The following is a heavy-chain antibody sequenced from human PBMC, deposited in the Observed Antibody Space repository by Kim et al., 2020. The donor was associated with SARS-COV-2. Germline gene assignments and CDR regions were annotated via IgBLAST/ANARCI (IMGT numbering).Heavy chain of an antibody. J-gene: IGHJ4*02. D-gene: IGHD1-26*01. CDR3: ARDRAPGVASTIHFDY. CDR2: IKQDGSEK. V-gene: IGHV3-7*01. Sequence: GGSLRLSCAASGFTFSSYWMSWVRQAPGKGLEWVANIKQDGSEKYYVDSVTGRFTISRDNAKNSLYLQMNSLRAEDTAVYYCARDRAPGVASTIHFDYWGQGTLVTVSS. CDR1: GFTFSSYW.